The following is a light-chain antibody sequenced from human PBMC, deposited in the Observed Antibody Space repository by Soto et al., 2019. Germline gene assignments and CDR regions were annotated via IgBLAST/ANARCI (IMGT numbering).Light chain of an antibody. V-gene: IGKV3-20*01. J-gene: IGKJ2*01. CDR1: QSISSSY. CDR2: DAS. Sequence: EIVLTQSPVTLSLSPGESATLSCRASQSISSSYLAWYQQKPGQAPRLLMYDASSRATAIPDRFSGSGSGTDFTLTIRRLEPEDFAVYYCQLFGSSPPKYTFGQGTKLEIK. CDR3: QLFGSSPPKYT.